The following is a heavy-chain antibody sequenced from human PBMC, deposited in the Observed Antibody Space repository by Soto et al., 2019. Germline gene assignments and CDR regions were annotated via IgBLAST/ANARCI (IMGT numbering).Heavy chain of an antibody. CDR1: GYTFTSYG. Sequence: ASVKVSCKASGYTFTSYGISWVRQAPGQGLEWMGWISAYNGNTNYAQKLQGRVTMTTDTSTSTAYMELRSLRSDDTAVYYCARGRVAVVVAATHWFDPWGQGTLVTVSS. V-gene: IGHV1-18*01. D-gene: IGHD2-15*01. J-gene: IGHJ5*02. CDR2: ISAYNGNT. CDR3: ARGRVAVVVAATHWFDP.